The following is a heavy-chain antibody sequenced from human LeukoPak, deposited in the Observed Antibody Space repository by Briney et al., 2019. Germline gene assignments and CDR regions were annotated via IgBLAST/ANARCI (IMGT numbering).Heavy chain of an antibody. D-gene: IGHD3-22*01. V-gene: IGHV4-34*01. CDR1: GGSFRGYY. Sequence: SETLSLTCAVYGGSFRGYYWSWIRQPPGKGLEWIGEINHSGSTNYNPSLKSRVTISVDTSKNQFSLKLSSVTAADTAVYYCARGITMIAVSRAAFDIWGQGTMITVSS. CDR2: INHSGST. J-gene: IGHJ3*02. CDR3: ARGITMIAVSRAAFDI.